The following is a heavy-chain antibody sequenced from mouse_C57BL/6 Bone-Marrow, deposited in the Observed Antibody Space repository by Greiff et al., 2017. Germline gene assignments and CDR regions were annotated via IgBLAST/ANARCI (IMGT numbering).Heavy chain of an antibody. Sequence: EVQLQQSGPELVKPGASVKIPCKASGYTFTDYNMDSVKQSHGKSLEWIGDINPNNGGTIYNQKFKGKATLTVDKSSSTAYMELRSLTSEDTAVYYCARRGPYYGSSAYYFDYWGQGTTLTVSS. V-gene: IGHV1-18*01. D-gene: IGHD1-1*01. CDR1: GYTFTDYN. CDR3: ARRGPYYGSSAYYFDY. J-gene: IGHJ2*01. CDR2: INPNNGGT.